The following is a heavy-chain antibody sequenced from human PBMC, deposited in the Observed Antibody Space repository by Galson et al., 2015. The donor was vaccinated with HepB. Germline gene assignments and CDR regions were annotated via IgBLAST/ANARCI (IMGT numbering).Heavy chain of an antibody. CDR1: GFTFSSYW. Sequence: SLRLSCAASGFTFSSYWMSWVRQAPGKGLEWVANIKQDGSEKYYVDSVKGRFTISRDNAKNSLYLQMNSLRAEDTAVYYCARDLGAGDNWFDPWGQGTLVTVSS. V-gene: IGHV3-7*01. CDR2: IKQDGSEK. D-gene: IGHD1-26*01. CDR3: ARDLGAGDNWFDP. J-gene: IGHJ5*02.